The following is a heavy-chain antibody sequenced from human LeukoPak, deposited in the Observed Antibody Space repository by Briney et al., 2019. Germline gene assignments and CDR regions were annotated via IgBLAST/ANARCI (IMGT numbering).Heavy chain of an antibody. CDR1: GGSVSSGSYY. V-gene: IGHV4-61*01. CDR3: ARKTVPGTGWFDP. Sequence: SETLSLTCTVSGGSVSSGSYYWRWIRQPPGKGLEWIGYIYYSGSTNYNPSLQSRITISLDTSKNQFSLKLTSVTAADTAVYYCARKTVPGTGWFDPWGQGTLVTVSS. J-gene: IGHJ5*02. CDR2: IYYSGST. D-gene: IGHD6-19*01.